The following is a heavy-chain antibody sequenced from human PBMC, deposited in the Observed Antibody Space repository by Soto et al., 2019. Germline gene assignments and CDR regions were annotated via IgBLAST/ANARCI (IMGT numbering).Heavy chain of an antibody. CDR1: GFTFSSYW. J-gene: IGHJ4*02. D-gene: IGHD6-13*01. Sequence: GGSLRLSCAASGFTFSSYWMSWVRQAPGKGLEWVANIKQDGSEKNYVDSVKGRFTISRDNAKNSLYLQMNSLRAEDTAVYYCASPPTFDTSSWYYFDYWGQGTXVTVSS. V-gene: IGHV3-7*05. CDR2: IKQDGSEK. CDR3: ASPPTFDTSSWYYFDY.